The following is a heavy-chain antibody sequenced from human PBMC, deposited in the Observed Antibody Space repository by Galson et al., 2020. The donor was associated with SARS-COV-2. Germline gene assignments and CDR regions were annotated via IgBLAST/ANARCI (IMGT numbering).Heavy chain of an antibody. CDR2: ISYTGTS. D-gene: IGHD2-15*01. CDR3: ARLFCSGGSCYSGGYYFDY. V-gene: IGHV4-39*01. Sequence: SETLSLTCGVSGGSISTSGYFWGWIRQPPGKGLDFIGTISYTGTSYYNPSLTSRVTISADTSKNQFSLNLTSVTAADTAVYYCARLFCSGGSCYSGGYYFDYWGQGTLVTVSS. J-gene: IGHJ4*02. CDR1: GGSISTSGYF.